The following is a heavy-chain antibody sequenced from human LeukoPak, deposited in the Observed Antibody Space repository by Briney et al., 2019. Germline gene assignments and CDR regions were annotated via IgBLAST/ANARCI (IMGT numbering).Heavy chain of an antibody. CDR3: AKGAYTSSWCFFDH. V-gene: IGHV1-2*06. D-gene: IGHD6-13*01. Sequence: ASVKVSCKASGYNFPAYFMHWVRQAPGQGLEWMGRINPNGGDTRYAQKFQGRVTMARDTSTSTAYLDLSSLTSDDTAVYYCAKGAYTSSWCFFDHWGQGTLVTVSS. CDR2: INPNGGDT. CDR1: GYNFPAYF. J-gene: IGHJ4*02.